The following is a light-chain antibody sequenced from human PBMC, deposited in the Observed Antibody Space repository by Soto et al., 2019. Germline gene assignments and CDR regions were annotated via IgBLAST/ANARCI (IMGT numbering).Light chain of an antibody. V-gene: IGKV1-33*01. Sequence: SEITKSPSSLSASVGDRGTITCRASQDINNYLNWYQQRPGKAPKLLIYDASNLERGVPSRFSGTRSGTHFTFAITSLQPEDVATYYCQQSDSLPITFGQGTRLEIK. CDR2: DAS. CDR1: QDINNY. J-gene: IGKJ5*01. CDR3: QQSDSLPIT.